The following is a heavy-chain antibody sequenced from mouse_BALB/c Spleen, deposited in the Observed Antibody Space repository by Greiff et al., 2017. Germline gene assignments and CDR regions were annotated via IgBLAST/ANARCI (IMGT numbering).Heavy chain of an antibody. Sequence: VKLVESGPELVKPGASVKISCKASGYSFTSYYIHWVKQRPGQGLAWIGWIFPGSGNTKYNEKFKGKATLTADTSSSTAYMQLSSLTSEDSAVYFCARCYYDYDDAMDYWGQGTSVTVSS. CDR2: IFPGSGNT. D-gene: IGHD2-4*01. CDR1: GYSFTSYY. V-gene: IGHV1-66*01. CDR3: ARCYYDYDDAMDY. J-gene: IGHJ4*01.